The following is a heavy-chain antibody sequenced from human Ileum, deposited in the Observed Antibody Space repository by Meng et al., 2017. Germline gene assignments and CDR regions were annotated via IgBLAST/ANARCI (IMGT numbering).Heavy chain of an antibody. CDR3: SRTSYYDNSGYYPG. CDR2: INHSGST. Sequence: QVTLQQWGEWLLRPSGTLSLTCAVYGWSFRGYYWSWIRQPPGKGLEWIGKINHSGSTNYNPSLKSRVTISVDTSKNQFSLKLSSVTAADTAVYYCSRTSYYDNSGYYPGWGQGTLVTVSS. D-gene: IGHD3-22*01. V-gene: IGHV4-34*01. CDR1: GWSFRGYY. J-gene: IGHJ4*02.